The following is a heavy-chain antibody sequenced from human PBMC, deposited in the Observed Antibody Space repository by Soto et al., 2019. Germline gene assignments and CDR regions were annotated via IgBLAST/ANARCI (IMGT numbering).Heavy chain of an antibody. Sequence: AASGKVSSKASGGTFSSYAISCVRPAPGQALEWTGGIIPIFGTANYAQKFQGRVTITADESTSTAYMELSSLRAEDTAVYYCASTGFCRGGSCLLAPFDYWGQGTLVTVSS. CDR1: GGTFSSYA. D-gene: IGHD2-15*01. V-gene: IGHV1-69*13. CDR3: ASTGFCRGGSCLLAPFDY. CDR2: IIPIFGTA. J-gene: IGHJ4*02.